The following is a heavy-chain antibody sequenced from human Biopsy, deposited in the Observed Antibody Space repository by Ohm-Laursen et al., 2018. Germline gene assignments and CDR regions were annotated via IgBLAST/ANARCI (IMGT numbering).Heavy chain of an antibody. CDR1: GGSLSGYY. CDR2: INHRGFT. V-gene: IGHV4-34*01. Sequence: SETLSLTCAVYGGSLSGYYWNWIRQSPGKGLEWIGEINHRGFTSNNPSLKSRVTISVDTSKNQFSLKLGSVTAADTAVYYCARDYDTSGYYYVYWGQGILVTVSS. D-gene: IGHD3-22*01. CDR3: ARDYDTSGYYYVY. J-gene: IGHJ4*02.